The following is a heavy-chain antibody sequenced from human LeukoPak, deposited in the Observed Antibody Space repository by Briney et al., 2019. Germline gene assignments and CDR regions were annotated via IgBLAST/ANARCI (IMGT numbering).Heavy chain of an antibody. CDR3: ARSRADSLDF. J-gene: IGHJ3*01. CDR1: GFSFSDYT. V-gene: IGHV3-21*01. Sequence: GGSLRLSCAAFGFSFSDYTMNWVRQAPGKGLEWVSSISSRGGYIHYADSLKGRFTISRENAQNLLFLKLNSLRVEDTAVYYCARSRADSLDFWGRGTMVTVSS. CDR2: ISSRGGYI.